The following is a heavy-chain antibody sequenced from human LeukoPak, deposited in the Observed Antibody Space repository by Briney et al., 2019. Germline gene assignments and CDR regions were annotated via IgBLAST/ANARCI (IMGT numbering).Heavy chain of an antibody. J-gene: IGHJ6*02. CDR3: ARGWALYCSGGSCHNYYYYGMDV. D-gene: IGHD2-15*01. V-gene: IGHV1-18*01. Sequence: ASVKVSCKASGYTFTSYGISWVRQAPGQGLEWMGWISAYNGNTNYAQKLQGRVTMTTDTSTSTAYMELRSLRSDDTAVYYCARGWALYCSGGSCHNYYYYGMDVWGQGTTVTVSS. CDR2: ISAYNGNT. CDR1: GYTFTSYG.